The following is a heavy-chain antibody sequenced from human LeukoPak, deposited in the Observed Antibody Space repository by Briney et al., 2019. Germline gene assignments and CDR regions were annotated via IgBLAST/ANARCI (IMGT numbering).Heavy chain of an antibody. D-gene: IGHD2-2*01. CDR1: GGTFSSYA. CDR3: ARDTGRYCSSTSCLSY. V-gene: IGHV1-69*13. Sequence: SVKVSCKASGGTFSSYAISWVRQAPGQGLEWMGGIIPIFGTANYAQKFQGRVTITADESTSTAYMELSSLRSDDTAVYYCARDTGRYCSSTSCLSYWGQGTLVTVSS. CDR2: IIPIFGTA. J-gene: IGHJ4*02.